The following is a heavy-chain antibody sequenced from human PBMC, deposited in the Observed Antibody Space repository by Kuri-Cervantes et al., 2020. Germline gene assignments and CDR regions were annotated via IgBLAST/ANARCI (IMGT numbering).Heavy chain of an antibody. J-gene: IGHJ6*02. V-gene: IGHV3-30*03. CDR2: ISYDGSNK. D-gene: IGHD1-26*01. CDR1: GFTFSSYG. Sequence: GESLKISCAASGFTFSSYGMHWVRQAPGKGLEWVAVISYDGSNKYYADSVKGRFTISRDNSKNTLYLQMNSLRAEDTAVYYCARERWERSSSHDYYYYGMDVWGQGTTVTVSS. CDR3: ARERWERSSSHDYYYYGMDV.